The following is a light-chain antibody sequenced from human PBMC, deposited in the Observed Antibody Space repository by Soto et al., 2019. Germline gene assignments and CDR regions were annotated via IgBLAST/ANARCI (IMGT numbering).Light chain of an antibody. CDR1: QSVSSS. Sequence: EIVLIQSPATLSLSPGERATLSCRASQSVSSSLAWYQQNPGQAPRLLIFDASNRATGIPVRFGGSGSGTDFTLTISSLEPEDFTVYYCQQHSDWPLTFGGGTRVEIK. J-gene: IGKJ4*01. CDR2: DAS. V-gene: IGKV3-11*01. CDR3: QQHSDWPLT.